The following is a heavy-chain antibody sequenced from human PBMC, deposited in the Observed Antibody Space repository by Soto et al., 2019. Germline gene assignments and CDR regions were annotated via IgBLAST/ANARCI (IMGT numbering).Heavy chain of an antibody. CDR1: GFTFSSYS. J-gene: IGHJ6*03. CDR2: ISSSSSTI. D-gene: IGHD2-15*01. V-gene: IGHV3-48*01. Sequence: GGSLRLSCAPSGFTFSSYSMNWVRQAPGKELEWVSYISSSSSTIYYSDSVKGRFTISRDNAKNSLYLQMNSLRAEDTAVYYYARGSRYCSGGSCYSPTDYYYYYMDVWGKGTTVTLSS. CDR3: ARGSRYCSGGSCYSPTDYYYYYMDV.